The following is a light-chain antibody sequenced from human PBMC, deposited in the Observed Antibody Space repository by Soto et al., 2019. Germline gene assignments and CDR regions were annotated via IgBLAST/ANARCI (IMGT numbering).Light chain of an antibody. V-gene: IGKV3-20*01. Sequence: MQSAGTSEVSQKNGDSGGCRASQSVSNNYLAWYQKKPGQAPRLLIYGASNRATGIPDRFNGSGSGTHFTLSISRPKPEDFAAYYGQPYDNSPTLGQGTKVDI. J-gene: IGKJ1*01. CDR2: GAS. CDR3: QPYDNSPT. CDR1: QSVSNNY.